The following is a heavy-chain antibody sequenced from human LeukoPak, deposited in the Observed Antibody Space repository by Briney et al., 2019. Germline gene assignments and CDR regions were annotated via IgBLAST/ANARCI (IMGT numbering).Heavy chain of an antibody. V-gene: IGHV4-39*07. Sequence: KTSETLSLTCTVSGGSISSSSYYWGWIRQPPGKGLEWIGSIYYSGSTYSNPSLRSRVTISVDTSKNQFSLKLSSVTAADTAVYYCARGTTVTTQYYMDVWGKGTTVTVSS. J-gene: IGHJ6*03. D-gene: IGHD4-11*01. CDR2: IYYSGST. CDR1: GGSISSSSYY. CDR3: ARGTTVTTQYYMDV.